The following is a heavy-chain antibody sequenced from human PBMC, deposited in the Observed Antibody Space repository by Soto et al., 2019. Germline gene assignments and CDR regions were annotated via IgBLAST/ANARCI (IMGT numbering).Heavy chain of an antibody. CDR1: GYTFTSYA. CDR3: ARGDSATFIAAAGGGMDV. V-gene: IGHV1-3*01. Sequence: ASVKVSCKASGYTFTSYAMHWVRQAPGQRLEWMGWINAGNGNTKYSQKFQGRVTITRDTSASTAYMELSSLRSEDTAVYYCARGDSATFIAAAGGGMDVWGQGTTVTVSS. J-gene: IGHJ6*02. CDR2: INAGNGNT. D-gene: IGHD6-13*01.